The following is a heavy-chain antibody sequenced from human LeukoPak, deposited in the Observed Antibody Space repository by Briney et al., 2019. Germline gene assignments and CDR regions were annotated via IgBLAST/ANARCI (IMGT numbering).Heavy chain of an antibody. V-gene: IGHV4-4*07. D-gene: IGHD6-25*01. CDR3: AREGGDPRWLDP. CDR1: GGSISSYY. J-gene: IGHJ5*02. Sequence: SETLSLTCTVSGGSISSYYWTWIRQSAGKGLEWIGRITISGSTNYSPSLRSRVTMSVNTSKNQFSLNLTSVTAADTAVYSCAREGGDPRWLDPWGQGTLVTVSS. CDR2: ITISGST.